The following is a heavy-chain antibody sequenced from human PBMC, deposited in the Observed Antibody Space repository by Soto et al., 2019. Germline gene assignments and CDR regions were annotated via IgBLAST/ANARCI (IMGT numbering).Heavy chain of an antibody. Sequence: DVQLEESGGGLVQPGESLRLSCEVSGFTLSMYSMSWVRQAPGKGLEWVAKIPQEGSDGHYVDSVKGRFTISRDNAKNSVYLQMNSLRADDKAVYYCARDQLILPAHDFFYGSDVWGQGAKVTVSS. CDR1: GFTLSMYS. J-gene: IGHJ6*02. V-gene: IGHV3-7*03. D-gene: IGHD2-21*02. CDR2: IPQEGSDG. CDR3: ARDQLILPAHDFFYGSDV.